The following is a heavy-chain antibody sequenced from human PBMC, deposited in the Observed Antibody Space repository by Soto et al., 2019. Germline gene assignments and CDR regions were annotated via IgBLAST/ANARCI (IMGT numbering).Heavy chain of an antibody. CDR3: ARDLAVSSAFDI. J-gene: IGHJ3*02. V-gene: IGHV3-21*01. Sequence: GGSLRLSCAASGFTFSSYSMNWVRQAPGKGLEWVSSISSSSSYIYYADSVKGRFTISRDNAKNSLYLQMNSLRAEDTAVYYCARDLAVSSAFDIWGQGTMVTVSS. CDR2: ISSSSSYI. CDR1: GFTFSSYS. D-gene: IGHD6-19*01.